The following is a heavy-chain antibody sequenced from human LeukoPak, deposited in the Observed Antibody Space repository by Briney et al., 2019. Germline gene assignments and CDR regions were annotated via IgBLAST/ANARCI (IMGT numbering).Heavy chain of an antibody. D-gene: IGHD3-10*01. CDR2: INPSAGST. J-gene: IGHJ4*02. CDR1: GYTFTSYG. V-gene: IGHV1-46*01. CDR3: ARAVSGVDY. Sequence: ASVKVSCKASGYTFTSYGITWVRQAPGQGLEWMGIINPSAGSTNCAQKFQGRVTLTRDTSTSTVYMELSSLRSQDTAVYYCARAVSGVDYWGQGTLVTVSS.